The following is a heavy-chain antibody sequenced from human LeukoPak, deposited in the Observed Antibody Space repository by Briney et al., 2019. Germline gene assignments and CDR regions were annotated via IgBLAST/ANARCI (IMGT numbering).Heavy chain of an antibody. D-gene: IGHD2-15*01. Sequence: SETLSLTCTVPGGSISGYYWSWFRQPAGQGLEWIGRIYTDGDTRYNPSLKSRVTMSFDTSKNQLSLKVRPVTAADTATYYCARAAGASGGQYFDYWGQGTLVTVSS. CDR2: IYTDGDT. J-gene: IGHJ4*02. CDR1: GGSISGYY. V-gene: IGHV4-4*07. CDR3: ARAAGASGGQYFDY.